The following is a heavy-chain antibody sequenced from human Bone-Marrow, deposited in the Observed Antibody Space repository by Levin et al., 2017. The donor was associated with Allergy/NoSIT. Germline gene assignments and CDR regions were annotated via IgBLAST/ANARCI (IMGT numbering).Heavy chain of an antibody. CDR2: VYNSGIT. V-gene: IGHV4-59*01. CDR3: ARVVGYSYGYDY. D-gene: IGHD5-18*01. J-gene: IGHJ4*02. CDR1: GGSISSYY. Sequence: PSETLSLTCTVSGGSISSYYWSWIRQPPGKGLEWIGYVYNSGITNYNPSLKSRVTISVDTSKNQFSLKLSSVTAADTAVYYCARVVGYSYGYDYWGQGTLVTVSS.